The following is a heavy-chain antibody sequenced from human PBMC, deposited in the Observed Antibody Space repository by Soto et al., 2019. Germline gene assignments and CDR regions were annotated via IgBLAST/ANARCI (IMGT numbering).Heavy chain of an antibody. CDR1: GGTFSSYA. Sequence: SVKVSCKASGGTFSSYAISWVRQAPGQGLEWMGGIIPIFGTANYAQKFQGRVTITADESTSTAYMELSSLRSEDTAVYYCARGFDYYDSSGSDHAFDIWGQGTMVTVS. V-gene: IGHV1-69*13. CDR2: IIPIFGTA. D-gene: IGHD3-22*01. CDR3: ARGFDYYDSSGSDHAFDI. J-gene: IGHJ3*02.